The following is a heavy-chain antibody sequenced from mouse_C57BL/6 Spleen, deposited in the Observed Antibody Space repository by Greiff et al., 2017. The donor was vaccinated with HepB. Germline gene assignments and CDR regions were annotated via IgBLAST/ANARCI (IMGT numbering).Heavy chain of an antibody. Sequence: EVQLQESGPELVKPGASVKISCKASGYSFTGYYMNWVKQSPEKSLEWIGEINPSTGGTTYNQKFKAKATLTVDKSSSTAYMQLKSLTSEDSAVYYCARPGTLAWFAYWGQGTLVTVSA. CDR2: INPSTGGT. CDR3: ARPGTLAWFAY. CDR1: GYSFTGYY. D-gene: IGHD4-1*01. J-gene: IGHJ3*01. V-gene: IGHV1-42*01.